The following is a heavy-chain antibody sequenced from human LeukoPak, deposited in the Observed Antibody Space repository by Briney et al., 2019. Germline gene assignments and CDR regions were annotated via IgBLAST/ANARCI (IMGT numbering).Heavy chain of an antibody. J-gene: IGHJ4*02. Sequence: GGSLRLSCAASGFTFSNYAMSWVRQAPGKGLEWVSGITNSGGGTFYADSVKGRFTISRDNSKNTLYLQMNNLRAEDTAIYYCAKKGAVTATGYFDYWGQGTLVTVSS. CDR2: ITNSGGGT. CDR3: AKKGAVTATGYFDY. D-gene: IGHD2-21*02. CDR1: GFTFSNYA. V-gene: IGHV3-23*01.